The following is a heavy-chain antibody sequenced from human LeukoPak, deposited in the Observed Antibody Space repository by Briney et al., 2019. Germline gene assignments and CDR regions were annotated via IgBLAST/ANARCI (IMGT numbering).Heavy chain of an antibody. CDR1: GFTFSSYW. CDR2: IKQDGSEK. CDR3: ARDGRTTVTKGTPTAHYY. Sequence: GGSLRLSCAASGFTFSSYWMSWVRQAPGKGLEWVANIKQDGSEKYYVDSVKGRFTISRDNAKNSLYLRMNSLRAEDTAVYYCARDGRTTVTKGTPTAHYYWGQGTLVTVSS. J-gene: IGHJ4*02. D-gene: IGHD4-17*01. V-gene: IGHV3-7*01.